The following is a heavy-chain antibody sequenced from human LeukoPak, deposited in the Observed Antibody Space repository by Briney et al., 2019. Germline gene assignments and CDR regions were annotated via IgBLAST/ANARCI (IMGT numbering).Heavy chain of an antibody. CDR3: ARVRLRSGSFDI. J-gene: IGHJ3*02. V-gene: IGHV3-21*01. CDR2: ISSSSSYI. Sequence: GGSLRLSGAASGFTFSSYGMNWVRQAPGKELEWVSSISSSSSYIYYADSVKGRFTISRDNAKNSLYLPMNSLRAEDTAVYYCARVRLRSGSFDIWGQGTMVTVSS. CDR1: GFTFSSYG. D-gene: IGHD3-9*01.